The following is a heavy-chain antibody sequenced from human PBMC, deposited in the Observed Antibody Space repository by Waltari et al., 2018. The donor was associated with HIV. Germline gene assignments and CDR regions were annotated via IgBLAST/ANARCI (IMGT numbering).Heavy chain of an antibody. D-gene: IGHD3-22*01. J-gene: IGHJ4*02. CDR1: GFTFSTYS. CDR3: ARGTYYYDSSGYYDNLPFDY. CDR2: MSSSSTYR. V-gene: IGHV3-21*01. Sequence: EVQLVESGGGLVKPGGSLRLSCAASGFTFSTYSMHWVSQAPRKGLDWVSSMSSSSTYRYYAYSLKRRLTISRDNTKNSLYLEINSLRAEDTAVYFCARGTYYYDSSGYYDNLPFDYWGQGTLVTVSS.